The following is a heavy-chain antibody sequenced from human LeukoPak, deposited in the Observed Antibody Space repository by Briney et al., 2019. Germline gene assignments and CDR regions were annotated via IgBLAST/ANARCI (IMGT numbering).Heavy chain of an antibody. CDR2: MNPNSGNT. CDR1: GYTFTSYD. Sequence: GASVKVSCKASGYTFTSYDINWVRQATGQGLEWMGWMNPNSGNTGYARKFQGRVTITRNTSISTAYMELSSLRSEDTAVYYCARSYSSSWYVYYYYYMDVWGKGTTVTVSS. CDR3: ARSYSSSWYVYYYYYMDV. V-gene: IGHV1-8*03. D-gene: IGHD6-13*01. J-gene: IGHJ6*03.